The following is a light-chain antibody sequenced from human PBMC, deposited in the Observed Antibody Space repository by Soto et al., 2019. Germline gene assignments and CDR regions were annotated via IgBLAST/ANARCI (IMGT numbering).Light chain of an antibody. CDR1: QSVSSH. CDR3: QQYGNSPPLT. V-gene: IGKV3-20*01. Sequence: EIVLTQSPGTLSLSPGERATLSCKASQSVSSHLAWYQQRPGQAPRLLIYGVSSRATGIPDRFSGSGSGTDFTLTISRLEPEDFALYYCQQYGNSPPLTFGGGTKVDIK. J-gene: IGKJ4*01. CDR2: GVS.